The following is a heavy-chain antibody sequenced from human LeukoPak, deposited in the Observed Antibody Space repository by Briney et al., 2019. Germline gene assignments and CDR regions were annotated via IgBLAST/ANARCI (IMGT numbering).Heavy chain of an antibody. CDR3: AKRASGSGTHLYHFDS. V-gene: IGHV3-23*01. CDR1: GFTFSSYA. CDR2: INGSGGST. Sequence: PGGSLRLSCAASGFTFSSYAMSWARQAPGKGLEWVSPINGSGGSTYYADSVKGRFTISRDNSRNAVSLQRDSLRAQGTAVYFCAKRASGSGTHLYHFDSWGEGALVTVPS. J-gene: IGHJ4*02. D-gene: IGHD3-10*01.